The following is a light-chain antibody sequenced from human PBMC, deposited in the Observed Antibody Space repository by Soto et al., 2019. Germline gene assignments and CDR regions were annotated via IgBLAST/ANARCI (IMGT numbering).Light chain of an antibody. V-gene: IGLV2-23*02. CDR2: EVY. J-gene: IGLJ1*01. CDR3: CSYAGTSTDV. Sequence: QSSLTQPASVSGSPGQSITISCTGTSRDVGSYNLVSWYQQHPGKAPKLMIYEVYKRHSGVSDRFSGSRSGSTASLTISGLQAEDEADYSCCSYAGTSTDVFGTGTKVTVL. CDR1: SRDVGSYNL.